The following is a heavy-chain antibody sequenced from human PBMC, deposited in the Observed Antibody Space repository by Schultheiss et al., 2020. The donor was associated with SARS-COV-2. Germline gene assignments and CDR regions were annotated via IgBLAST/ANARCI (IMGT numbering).Heavy chain of an antibody. J-gene: IGHJ4*02. CDR2: IYYSGST. CDR3: ARASPPFDY. V-gene: IGHV4-38-2*01. Sequence: SETLSLTCAVSGYSISSGYYWGWIRQPPGKGLEWIGYIYYSGSTNYNPSLKSRVTISVDTSKNQFSLKLSSVTAADTAVYYCARASPPFDYWGQGTLVTVSS. CDR1: GYSISSGYY.